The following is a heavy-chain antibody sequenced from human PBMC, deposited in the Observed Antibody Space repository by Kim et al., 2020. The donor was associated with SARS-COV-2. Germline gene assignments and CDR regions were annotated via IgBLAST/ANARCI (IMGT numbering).Heavy chain of an antibody. CDR3: ATEVVGGYEYFGY. Sequence: GGSLRLSCAASGFTVSSNYMSWIRQAPGKGLEWVAIIYTGGNTYYSDSVKDRFTISRDKSKNTLFLQMNHLRGEDTALYFCATEVVGGYEYFGYWGQGPQVNVSS. CDR2: IYTGGNT. D-gene: IGHD5-12*01. V-gene: IGHV3-66*01. CDR1: GFTVSSNY. J-gene: IGHJ4*02.